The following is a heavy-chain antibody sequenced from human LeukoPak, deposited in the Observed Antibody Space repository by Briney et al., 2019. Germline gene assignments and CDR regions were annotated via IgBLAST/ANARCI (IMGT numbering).Heavy chain of an antibody. J-gene: IGHJ4*02. D-gene: IGHD2-8*01. Sequence: GGSLRLSCAASGFTFSSYNMNWVRQAPGKGLEWVSSITTSSSHIYYADSVKGRFTISRDNARNSLYLQMNSLRAEDTAVYYCAKDLVPMPEFDYWGQGALVTVSS. CDR3: AKDLVPMPEFDY. CDR2: ITTSSSHI. V-gene: IGHV3-21*01. CDR1: GFTFSSYN.